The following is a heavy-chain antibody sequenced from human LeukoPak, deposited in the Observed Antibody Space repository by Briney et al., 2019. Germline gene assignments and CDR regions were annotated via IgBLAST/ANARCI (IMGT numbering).Heavy chain of an antibody. D-gene: IGHD3-22*01. CDR1: GYTFTSYY. J-gene: IGHJ4*02. V-gene: IGHV1-46*01. CDR2: ISPSGAST. CDR3: ARPDSSGYYSSLGYDY. Sequence: ASVNVSCKASGYTFTSYYVHWVRQAPGQGLEWMGVISPSGASTSYAQKFQGRVTMTRDMSTSTVYMELSSLRSEDTAVYYCARPDSSGYYSSLGYDYWGQGTLVTVSS.